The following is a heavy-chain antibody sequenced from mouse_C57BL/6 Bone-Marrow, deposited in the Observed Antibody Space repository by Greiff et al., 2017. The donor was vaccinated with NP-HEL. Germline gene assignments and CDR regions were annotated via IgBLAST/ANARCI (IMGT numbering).Heavy chain of an antibody. CDR2: IYPSDSET. V-gene: IGHV1-52*01. CDR1: GYTFTSYW. CDR3: ARGITTVVATEFDY. D-gene: IGHD1-1*01. J-gene: IGHJ2*01. Sequence: QVQLQQPGAELVRPGSSVKLSCKASGYTFTSYWMHWVKQRPIQGLEWIGNIYPSDSETHYNQKFKDKATLTVDKSSSTAYMQLSSLTSEDSAVYYCARGITTVVATEFDYWGQGTTLTVSS.